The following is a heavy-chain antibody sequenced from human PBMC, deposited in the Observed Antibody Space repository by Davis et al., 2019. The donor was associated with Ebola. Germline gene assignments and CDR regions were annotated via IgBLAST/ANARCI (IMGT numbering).Heavy chain of an antibody. CDR2: ISPSGAT. CDR3: ARGDFMRESFRDY. CDR1: GYTFSGYY. D-gene: IGHD3-10*01. J-gene: IGHJ4*02. V-gene: IGHV1-2*02. Sequence: ASVKVSCKASGYTFSGYYMHWVRQAPGQALEWMGWISPSGATKYVQKFQGRVTMTRDSSISTAYMELSRLRSDDTAVYYCARGDFMRESFRDYWGQGTLVTVSS.